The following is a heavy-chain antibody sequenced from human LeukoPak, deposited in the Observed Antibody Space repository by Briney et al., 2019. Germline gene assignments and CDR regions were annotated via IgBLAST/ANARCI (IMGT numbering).Heavy chain of an antibody. V-gene: IGHV1-2*02. J-gene: IGHJ4*02. CDR1: GYTFNDYY. Sequence: GASVKVSCKASGYTFNDYYMHWVRQAPGQGLEWMGWINPNSGGASYAQKFQGRVTMTRDTSISTAYLDLSRLRSDDTAVYYCARGGRATLGHVIVILVAWGQGTLVTASS. CDR3: ARGGRATLGHVIVILVA. D-gene: IGHD3-16*02. CDR2: INPNSGGA.